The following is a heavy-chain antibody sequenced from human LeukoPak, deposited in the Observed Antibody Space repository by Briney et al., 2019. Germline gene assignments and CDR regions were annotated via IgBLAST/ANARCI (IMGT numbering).Heavy chain of an antibody. D-gene: IGHD3-10*01. V-gene: IGHV3-7*01. Sequence: GGSLRLSCAASGFTFSTYWMSWVRQAPGKGLEWVANIKQDGSEKFYVDSVKGRFTISRDNAKNSLYLQMNSLRAEDTAVYYCASGSGSYGPAPIFDYWGQGALVTVSS. CDR3: ASGSGSYGPAPIFDY. CDR1: GFTFSTYW. CDR2: IKQDGSEK. J-gene: IGHJ4*02.